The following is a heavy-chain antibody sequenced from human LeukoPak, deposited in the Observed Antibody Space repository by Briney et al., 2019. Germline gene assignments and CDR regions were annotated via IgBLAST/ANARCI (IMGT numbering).Heavy chain of an antibody. D-gene: IGHD3-10*01. CDR1: GGSISRSNW. Sequence: SGTLSLTCAVSGGSISRSNWWSWVRQPPGKGLAGIGYIYYSGTTYYNPSLKSRVTISVDTSKNQFSLKLTSVTAADTAVYYCARGPYGSGSYYWGQGTLVTVSS. J-gene: IGHJ4*02. V-gene: IGHV4-4*02. CDR3: ARGPYGSGSYY. CDR2: IYYSGTT.